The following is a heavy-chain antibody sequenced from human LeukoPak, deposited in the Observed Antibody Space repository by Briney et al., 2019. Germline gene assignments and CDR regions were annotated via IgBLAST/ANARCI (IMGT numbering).Heavy chain of an antibody. CDR3: AKDKTGDTAMVYYFDY. V-gene: IGHV3-9*01. Sequence: GGSLRLSCAASGFTFDDYAMHWVRQAPGKGLEWVSGISWNSGSIGYADSVKGRFTTSRDNAKNSLYPQMNSLRAEDTALYYCAKDKTGDTAMVYYFDYWGQGTLVTVSS. D-gene: IGHD5-18*01. CDR1: GFTFDDYA. J-gene: IGHJ4*02. CDR2: ISWNSGSI.